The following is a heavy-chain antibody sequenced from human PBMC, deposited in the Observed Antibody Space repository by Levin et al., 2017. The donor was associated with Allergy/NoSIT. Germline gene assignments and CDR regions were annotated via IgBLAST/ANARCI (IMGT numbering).Heavy chain of an antibody. CDR1: GFTFSSYG. J-gene: IGHJ4*02. V-gene: IGHV3-33*01. CDR2: IWYDGSNK. CDR3: ARGRGHTVYFDY. Sequence: GGSLRLSCAASGFTFSSYGMHWVRQAPGKGLEWVAVIWYDGSNKYYADSVKGRFTISRDNSKNTLYLQMNSLRAEDTAVYYCARGRGHTVYFDYWGQGTLVTVSS.